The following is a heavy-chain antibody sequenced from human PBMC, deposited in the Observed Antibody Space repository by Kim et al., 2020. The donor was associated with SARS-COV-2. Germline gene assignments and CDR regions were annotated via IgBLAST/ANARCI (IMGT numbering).Heavy chain of an antibody. CDR1: GYTFTMNA. CDR3: TRVIWGPYRYTDY. J-gene: IGHJ4*02. V-gene: IGHV7-4-1*02. Sequence: ASVKVSCKASGYTFTMNAISWVRQAPGQGLEWMGWINTDTGNPTYAQAFTRRFVFSVDTSVTTAYLQISSLEPEDTALYYCTRVIWGPYRYTDYWGQGTLVTVSS. D-gene: IGHD3-16*02. CDR2: INTDTGNP.